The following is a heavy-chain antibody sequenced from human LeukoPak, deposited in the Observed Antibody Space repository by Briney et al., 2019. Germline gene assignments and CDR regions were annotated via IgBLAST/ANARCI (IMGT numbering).Heavy chain of an antibody. D-gene: IGHD3-22*01. J-gene: IGHJ4*02. CDR3: ARGGLSDSSGYYLH. CDR1: GFTFSSYW. CDR2: INNDGSST. V-gene: IGHV3-74*01. Sequence: PGGSLRLSCAASGFTFSSYWMHWVRQAPGKGLVWVSRINNDGSSTSYADSVKGRFTISRDNAKNTLYLQMNSLRAEDTAVYYCARGGLSDSSGYYLHWGQGTLVTVSS.